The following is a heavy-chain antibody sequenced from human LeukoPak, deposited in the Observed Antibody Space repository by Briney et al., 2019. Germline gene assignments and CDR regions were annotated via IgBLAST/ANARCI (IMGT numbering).Heavy chain of an antibody. D-gene: IGHD3-10*01. V-gene: IGHV4-34*01. CDR1: GGSFSGYY. CDR2: INHSGST. J-gene: IGHJ5*02. Sequence: PSETLSLTCAVYGGSFSGYYWSWIRQPPGKGLEWIGEINHSGSTNYNPSLKSRVTISVDTSKNQFSLKLSSVTAADTAVYYCERVLPTMVRGNWFDPWGQGTLVTVSS. CDR3: ERVLPTMVRGNWFDP.